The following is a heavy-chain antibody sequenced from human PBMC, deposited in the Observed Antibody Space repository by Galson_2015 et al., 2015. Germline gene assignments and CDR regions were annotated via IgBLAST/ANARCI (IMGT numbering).Heavy chain of an antibody. J-gene: IGHJ3*02. V-gene: IGHV6-1*01. D-gene: IGHD1-26*01. Sequence: AISGDSVSSDSAAWNWVRQSPSCGFGWLGRTYYRSKWFNDYAVSVKSRITINPDTSKNQFSLQMNSVTPEDTAVYYCGRDLGATDAFDIWGQGTMVTVSS. CDR1: GDSVSSDSAA. CDR2: TYYRSKWFN. CDR3: GRDLGATDAFDI.